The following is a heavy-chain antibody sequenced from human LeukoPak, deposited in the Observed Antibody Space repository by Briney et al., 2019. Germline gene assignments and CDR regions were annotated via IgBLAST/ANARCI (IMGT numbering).Heavy chain of an antibody. D-gene: IGHD1-14*01. CDR3: ARGRRLLRRVGYYYYMYV. Sequence: SETLSLTCTVSGGSISSSSNYWGWIRQPPGKGLEWIGSISYSGIIYYNPSLKSRVTISVDTSKIQFSLKLSSVTAADTAVYYCARGRRLLRRVGYYYYMYVWGKVTTVT. V-gene: IGHV4-39*01. CDR1: GGSISSSSNY. CDR2: ISYSGII. J-gene: IGHJ6*03.